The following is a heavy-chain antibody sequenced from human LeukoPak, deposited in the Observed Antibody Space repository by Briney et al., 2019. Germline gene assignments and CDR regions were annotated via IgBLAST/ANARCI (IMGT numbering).Heavy chain of an antibody. Sequence: GGSLRLSCAASGFTFSTYWMSWVRQAPGKGLEWVANIKQDASEKNYVGSVKGRFTISRDNAKNSLYLQMDSLRAEDTAVYYCARTYYGPGYWGQGTLVTVSS. D-gene: IGHD3-10*01. CDR3: ARTYYGPGY. CDR1: GFTFSTYW. CDR2: IKQDASEK. V-gene: IGHV3-7*01. J-gene: IGHJ4*02.